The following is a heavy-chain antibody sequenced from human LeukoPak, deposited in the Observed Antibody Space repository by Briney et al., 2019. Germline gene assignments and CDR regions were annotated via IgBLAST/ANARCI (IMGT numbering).Heavy chain of an antibody. CDR2: INPNSGGT. CDR1: GYTFTGYY. CDR3: ASFGYCSSTSCSYYYYYMDV. J-gene: IGHJ6*03. D-gene: IGHD2-2*01. Sequence: ASVKVSCKASGYTFTGYYMHWVRRAPGQGLEWMGWINPNSGGTNYAQKFQGRVTMTRDTSISTAYMELSRLRSEDTAVYYCASFGYCSSTSCSYYYYYMDVWGKGTTVTVSS. V-gene: IGHV1-2*02.